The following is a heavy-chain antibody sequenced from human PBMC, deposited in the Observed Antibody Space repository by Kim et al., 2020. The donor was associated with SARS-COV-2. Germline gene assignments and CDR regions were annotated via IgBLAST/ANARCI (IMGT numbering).Heavy chain of an antibody. V-gene: IGHV3-23*01. CDR2: LGGDGVTT. Sequence: GGSLRLSCAASGFSFSRYAMSWVRQVPGKGLQWVSSLGGDGVTTFYADSVKGRFTISRDTSKNTLYLQMNSLRVEDSAVYSCAKSARMNIATAYWFDPWGQGTLVTVSS. CDR3: AKSARMNIATAYWFDP. J-gene: IGHJ5*02. CDR1: GFSFSRYA. D-gene: IGHD5-12*01.